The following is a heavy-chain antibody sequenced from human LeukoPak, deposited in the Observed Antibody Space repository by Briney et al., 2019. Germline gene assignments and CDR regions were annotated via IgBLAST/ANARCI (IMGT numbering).Heavy chain of an antibody. CDR3: ARHSRSGYIGYENAFDI. D-gene: IGHD5-12*01. J-gene: IGHJ3*02. CDR2: IDNSGNT. CDR1: GASISNHY. V-gene: IGHV4-59*08. Sequence: SETLSLTCTVSGASISNHYWSWIRQPPGKGLEWIGYIDNSGNTNYKSSLKTRVTIFVDTSKNQFSLKLNSVTAADTGIYYCARHSRSGYIGYENAFDIWGQGTMVTVSS.